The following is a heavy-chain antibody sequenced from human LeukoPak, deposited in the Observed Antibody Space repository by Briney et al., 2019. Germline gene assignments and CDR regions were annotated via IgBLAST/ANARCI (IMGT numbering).Heavy chain of an antibody. CDR2: IYYSGST. V-gene: IGHV4-38-2*02. D-gene: IGHD2-15*01. J-gene: IGHJ4*02. CDR3: ARSTRYCSGGSCYQPFDY. Sequence: PSETLSLTCTVSRYSISSGYYWGWIRQPPGKGLEWIGSIYYSGSTYYNPSLKSRVTISVDTSKNQFSLKLSSVTAADTAVYYCARSTRYCSGGSCYQPFDYWGQGTLVTVSS. CDR1: RYSISSGYY.